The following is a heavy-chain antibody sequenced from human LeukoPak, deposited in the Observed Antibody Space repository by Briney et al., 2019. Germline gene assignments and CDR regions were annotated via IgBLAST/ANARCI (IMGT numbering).Heavy chain of an antibody. CDR2: ISGDGGST. Sequence: GGSLRLSCAASGFTFSSYAMHWVRQAPGKGLEGVSLISGDGGSTYYADSVKGGFTISRDNSKNSLYLQMNSLRTEDTALYCCAKDMPPSSGLDYWGQGTLVTAS. CDR1: GFTFSSYA. D-gene: IGHD3-22*01. J-gene: IGHJ4*02. CDR3: AKDMPPSSGLDY. V-gene: IGHV3-43*02.